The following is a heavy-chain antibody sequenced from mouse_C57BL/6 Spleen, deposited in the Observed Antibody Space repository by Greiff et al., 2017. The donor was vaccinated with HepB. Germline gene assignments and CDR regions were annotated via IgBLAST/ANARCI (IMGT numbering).Heavy chain of an antibody. J-gene: IGHJ2*01. CDR3: ARTTDSSEYYFDY. CDR2: IRNKANGYTT. D-gene: IGHD3-2*01. Sequence: EVQVVESGGGLVQPGGSLSPSCAASGFTFTDYYMSWVRQPPGKALEWLGFIRNKANGYTTEYSASVKGRFTISRDNSQSILYLQMNALRAEDSATYYCARTTDSSEYYFDYWGQGTTLTVSS. V-gene: IGHV7-3*01. CDR1: GFTFTDYY.